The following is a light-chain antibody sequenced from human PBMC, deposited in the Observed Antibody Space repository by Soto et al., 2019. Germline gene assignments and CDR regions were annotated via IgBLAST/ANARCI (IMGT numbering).Light chain of an antibody. CDR3: QQHGSSPWT. Sequence: EIVLTQSPGTLSLSPGERATLSCRATQSVSSSYLAWYQQRPGQAPRLLIYGASSRATGIPDRFSGSGSGTDFTHTISRLEPEDFAVYYCQQHGSSPWTFGQGTKVEIK. J-gene: IGKJ1*01. CDR2: GAS. V-gene: IGKV3-20*01. CDR1: QSVSSSY.